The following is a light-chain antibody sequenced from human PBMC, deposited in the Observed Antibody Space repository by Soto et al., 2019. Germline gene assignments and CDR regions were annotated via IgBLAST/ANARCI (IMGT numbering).Light chain of an antibody. CDR1: SSDVGTYNS. V-gene: IGLV2-14*03. CDR2: DVS. Sequence: QSALTQPASVSGSPGQAITISCTGTSSDVGTYNSVSWYQQLPGKAPKLMIFDVSNRPSGISTRVSGSKSGNTASLTISGLQAEDEADYYCSSYTTSSTQVFGGGTKLTVL. CDR3: SSYTTSSTQV. J-gene: IGLJ2*01.